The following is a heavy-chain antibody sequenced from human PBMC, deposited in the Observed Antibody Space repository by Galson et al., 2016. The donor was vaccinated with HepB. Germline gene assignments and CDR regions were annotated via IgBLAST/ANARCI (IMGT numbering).Heavy chain of an antibody. CDR2: IYPGDSDS. Sequence: QSGAEVKKSGESLKISCKGSGYSFSNHWIGWVRQMPGKGPEWMGIIYPGDSDSRYNPSLQGEVTMSADKSISTAYLQWSSLKASDSAGYYCGRRGDNGYEHYDDWGQGTLVTVSS. J-gene: IGHJ4*02. V-gene: IGHV5-51*01. CDR3: GRRGDNGYEHYDD. CDR1: GYSFSNHW. D-gene: IGHD5-12*01.